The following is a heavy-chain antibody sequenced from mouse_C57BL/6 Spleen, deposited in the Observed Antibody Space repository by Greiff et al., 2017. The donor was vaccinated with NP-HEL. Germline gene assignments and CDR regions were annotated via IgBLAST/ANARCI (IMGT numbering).Heavy chain of an antibody. J-gene: IGHJ2*01. Sequence: VQLQQSGAELVRPGASVTLFCKASGYTFTDYEMHWVKQTPVHGLEWIGAIDPETGGTAYNQKFKGKAILTADKSSSTAYMELRSLTSEDSAVYYCTRGEGSGYNYWGQGTTLTVSS. D-gene: IGHD3-2*02. CDR3: TRGEGSGYNY. CDR2: IDPETGGT. CDR1: GYTFTDYE. V-gene: IGHV1-15*01.